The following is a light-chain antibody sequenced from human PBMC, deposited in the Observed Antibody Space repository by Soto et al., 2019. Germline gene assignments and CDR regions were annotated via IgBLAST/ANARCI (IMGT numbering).Light chain of an antibody. J-gene: IGKJ4*01. Sequence: IQLTQSPSSLSASVGDRVTVTCRASQGIGTYLVWYQQKSGKAPMVLIHAASSLQSGVPSRFGGSGSGTDFTLTISSLQPEDFATYYCQHASSFPLTFGGGTKVDIK. CDR3: QHASSFPLT. CDR1: QGIGTY. V-gene: IGKV1-9*01. CDR2: AAS.